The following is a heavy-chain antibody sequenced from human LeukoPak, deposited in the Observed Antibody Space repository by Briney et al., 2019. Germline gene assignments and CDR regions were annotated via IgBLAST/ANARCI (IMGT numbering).Heavy chain of an antibody. CDR3: AKNGDRGAYCSGGSCYPYYYYNMDV. CDR2: ISSTGGTA. Sequence: GGSLRLSCAASGFTFSSFGMSWVRQAPGKGLEWVSAISSTGGTAYYADSVKGRFTISRDNSKNTLYLQMNSLRAEDAAIYYCAKNGDRGAYCSGGSCYPYYYYNMDVWGKGTTVTISS. CDR1: GFTFSSFG. V-gene: IGHV3-23*01. D-gene: IGHD2-15*01. J-gene: IGHJ6*03.